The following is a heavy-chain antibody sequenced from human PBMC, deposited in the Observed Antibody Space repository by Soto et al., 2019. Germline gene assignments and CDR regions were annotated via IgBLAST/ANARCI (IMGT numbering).Heavy chain of an antibody. CDR2: IIPIFGTA. J-gene: IGHJ5*02. V-gene: IGHV1-69*01. CDR3: ARDGSATTVTTNWFDP. Sequence: QVQLVQSGAEVKKPGSSVKVSCKASGGTFSSYAISWVRQAPGQGLEWMGGIIPIFGTANYAQKFQGRVTISADESTSTAYMELSSLRSEDTAVYYCARDGSATTVTTNWFDPWGQGTLVTVSS. D-gene: IGHD4-17*01. CDR1: GGTFSSYA.